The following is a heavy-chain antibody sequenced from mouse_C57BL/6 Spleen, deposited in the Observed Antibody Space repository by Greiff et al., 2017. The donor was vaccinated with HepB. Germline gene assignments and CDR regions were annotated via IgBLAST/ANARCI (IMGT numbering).Heavy chain of an antibody. Sequence: EVQLVESEGGLVQPGSSMKLSCTASGFTFSDYYMAWVRQVPEKGLEWVANINYDGSSTYYLDSLKSRFIISRDNAKNILYLQMSSLKSEDTATYYCTRGDFAYWGQGTLVTVSA. CDR1: GFTFSDYY. J-gene: IGHJ3*01. CDR3: TRGDFAY. V-gene: IGHV5-16*01. CDR2: INYDGSST.